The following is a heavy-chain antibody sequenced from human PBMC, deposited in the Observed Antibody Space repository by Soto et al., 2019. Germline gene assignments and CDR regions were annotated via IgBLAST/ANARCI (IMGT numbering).Heavy chain of an antibody. Sequence: GSLRLSCAASGFTFSSYWMSWVRQAPGKGLEWVANIKQDGSEKYYVDSVKGRFTISRDNAKNSLYLQMNSLRAEDTAVYYCARAAPPLVVKGWHDAFDIWGQGTMVTVSS. D-gene: IGHD2-15*01. CDR2: IKQDGSEK. CDR3: ARAAPPLVVKGWHDAFDI. J-gene: IGHJ3*02. CDR1: GFTFSSYW. V-gene: IGHV3-7*01.